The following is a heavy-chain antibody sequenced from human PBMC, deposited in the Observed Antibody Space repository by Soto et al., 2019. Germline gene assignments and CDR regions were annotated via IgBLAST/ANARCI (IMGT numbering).Heavy chain of an antibody. V-gene: IGHV3-23*01. CDR3: ANPLAGYSSSWYPHSPAYYFDY. J-gene: IGHJ4*02. D-gene: IGHD6-13*01. CDR2: ISGSGGST. CDR1: GFTFSSYA. Sequence: GGSLRLSCAASGFTFSSYAMSWVRQAPGKGLEWVSAISGSGGSTYYADSVKGRFTISRDNSKNTLYLQMNSLRAEDTAVYYCANPLAGYSSSWYPHSPAYYFDYWGQGTLVTVSS.